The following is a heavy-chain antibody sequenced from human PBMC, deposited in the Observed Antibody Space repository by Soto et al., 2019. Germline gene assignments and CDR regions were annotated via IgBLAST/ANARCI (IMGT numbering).Heavy chain of an antibody. CDR1: GYTLTELS. J-gene: IGHJ6*02. CDR2: FDPEDGET. Sequence: ASVKVSCKVSGYTLTELSMHWVRQAPGKGLEWMGGFDPEDGETIYAQKFQGRVTMTEDTSTDTAYMELSSMRSEDTAMYYCATLPWELLRYYYYYCMDVWGQGTTVTVSS. D-gene: IGHD1-26*01. V-gene: IGHV1-24*01. CDR3: ATLPWELLRYYYYYCMDV.